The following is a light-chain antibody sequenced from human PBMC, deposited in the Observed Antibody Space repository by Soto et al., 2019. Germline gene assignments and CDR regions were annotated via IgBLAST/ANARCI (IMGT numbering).Light chain of an antibody. CDR3: QSFDSRLSAPV. Sequence: QSVLTQPPSVSGAPGQRVTISCTGNSSNIGSPFDVHWYQHLPGTAPRLLIYANNNRPSGVPDRFSGSKSGTSASLAITGLQGDDEADYYRQSFDSRLSAPVFGGGTKVTVL. CDR1: SSNIGSPFD. CDR2: ANN. J-gene: IGLJ2*01. V-gene: IGLV1-40*01.